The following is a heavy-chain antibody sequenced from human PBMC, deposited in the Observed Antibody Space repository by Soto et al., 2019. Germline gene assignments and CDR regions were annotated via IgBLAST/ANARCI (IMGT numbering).Heavy chain of an antibody. J-gene: IGHJ4*02. CDR2: IYPGDSDT. D-gene: IGHD2-21*02. V-gene: IGHV5-51*01. CDR3: ARRLYCGGDCYSGFDY. CDR1: GYRFTSYW. Sequence: GESLKISCKGSGYRFTSYWIGWVRQMPGKSLEWKGIIYPGDSDTRYSPSFQGQVTFSADKSISTAYLQWSSLKASDTAMFYCARRLYCGGDCYSGFDYWGQGTLVTVSS.